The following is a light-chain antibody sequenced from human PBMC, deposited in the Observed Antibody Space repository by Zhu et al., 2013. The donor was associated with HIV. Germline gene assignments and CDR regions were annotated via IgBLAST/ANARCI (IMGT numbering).Light chain of an antibody. CDR1: QNIRPTY. CDR3: HQYGSSPLT. V-gene: IGKV3-20*01. Sequence: EIVMTQSPGTLSLSPGERASLSCRASQNIRPTYLAWYQQKRGQAPRLLLYGASTRGTGIPDRFSGSGSGTDFSLSISRLEPEDFAVYYCHQYGSSPLTFGGGTTVGIK. J-gene: IGKJ4*01. CDR2: GAS.